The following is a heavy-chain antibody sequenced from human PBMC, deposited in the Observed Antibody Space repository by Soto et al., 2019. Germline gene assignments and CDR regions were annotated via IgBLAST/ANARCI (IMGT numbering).Heavy chain of an antibody. D-gene: IGHD3-10*01. CDR3: VKDPIPWFGESPDGNWFDP. J-gene: IGHJ5*02. CDR1: GFTFSSYA. Sequence: PGGSLRLSCSASGFTFSSYAMHWVRQAPGKGLEYVSAISSNGGSTYYADSVKGRFTISRDNSKNTLYLQMSSLRAEDTAVYYCVKDPIPWFGESPDGNWFDPWGQGTLVTVSS. V-gene: IGHV3-64D*06. CDR2: ISSNGGST.